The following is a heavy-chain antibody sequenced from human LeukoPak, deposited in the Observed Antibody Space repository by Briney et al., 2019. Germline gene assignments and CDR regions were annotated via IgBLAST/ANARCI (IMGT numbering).Heavy chain of an antibody. D-gene: IGHD5/OR15-5a*01. Sequence: SETLSLTCTVSGASISSYWWTWIRQPPGKGLEWLGYIYNSGSTRYNPSLKSRVTISVDTSKNQFSRNLTSVTAADTAVYYCAREKDSIVSTARMDVWGRGTTVTASS. CDR3: AREKDSIVSTARMDV. CDR2: IYNSGST. J-gene: IGHJ6*03. CDR1: GASISSYW. V-gene: IGHV4-59*01.